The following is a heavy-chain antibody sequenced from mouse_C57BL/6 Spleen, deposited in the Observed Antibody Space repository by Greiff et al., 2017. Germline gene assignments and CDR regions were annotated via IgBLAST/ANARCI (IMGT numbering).Heavy chain of an antibody. CDR2: INSDGGST. V-gene: IGHV5-2*03. J-gene: IGHJ1*03. CDR1: EYEFPSHD. D-gene: IGHD2-10*02. Sequence: EVKLVESGGGLVQPGESLKLSCESNEYEFPSHDMSWVSKTPEQRLELVAAINSDGGSTSYPETMERRFIISRDNTKKTLYLQMSSLRSEDTALYYCARSYGNYGYFDVWGTGTTVTVSS. CDR3: ARSYGNYGYFDV.